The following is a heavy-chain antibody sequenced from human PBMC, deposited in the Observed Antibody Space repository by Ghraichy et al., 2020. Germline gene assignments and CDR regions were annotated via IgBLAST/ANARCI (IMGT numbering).Heavy chain of an antibody. D-gene: IGHD3-10*01. Sequence: GSLRLSCAASGFTFSSYSMNWVRQAPGKGLEWVSSISSSSSYIYYADSVKGRFTISRDNAKNSLYLQMNSLRAEDTAVYYCARDFRIGVRGVIFYWGQGTLVTVSS. J-gene: IGHJ4*02. CDR2: ISSSSSYI. CDR3: ARDFRIGVRGVIFY. V-gene: IGHV3-21*01. CDR1: GFTFSSYS.